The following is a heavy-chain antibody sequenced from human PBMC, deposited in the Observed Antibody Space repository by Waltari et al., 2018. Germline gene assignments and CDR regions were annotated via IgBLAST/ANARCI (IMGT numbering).Heavy chain of an antibody. J-gene: IGHJ4*02. D-gene: IGHD4-17*01. CDR2: IIPILGIA. CDR1: GGTFSSYA. Sequence: QVQLVQSGAEVKKPGSSVKVSCKASGGTFSSYAISWVRQAPGQGLEWMGGIIPILGIANYAQKFQGRVTITADKSTSTAYMELSSLRSEDTAVYYCARGTLTVTTVNYFDYWGQGMLVTVSP. V-gene: IGHV1-69*10. CDR3: ARGTLTVTTVNYFDY.